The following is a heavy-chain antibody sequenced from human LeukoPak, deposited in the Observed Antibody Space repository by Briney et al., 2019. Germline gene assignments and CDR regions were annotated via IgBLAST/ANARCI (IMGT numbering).Heavy chain of an antibody. CDR3: ARDERGNWNDTPRY. J-gene: IGHJ4*02. CDR1: GFTFSSYW. D-gene: IGHD1-1*01. V-gene: IGHV3-74*01. CDR2: INTDGSST. Sequence: GGSLRLSCAASGFTFSSYWMHWVRQAPGKGLVWVSRINTDGSSTSYADSVKGRFTISRDNAKNTLYLQMNSLRDEDTGIYYCARDERGNWNDTPRYWGQGTLVTVSS.